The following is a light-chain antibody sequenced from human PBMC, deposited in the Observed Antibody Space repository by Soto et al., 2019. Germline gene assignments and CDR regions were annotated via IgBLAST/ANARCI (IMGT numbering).Light chain of an antibody. CDR2: EGG. Sequence: QSVLPQPASVSGSPGQSITISCTGSSSAVGSYRFVSWYQHHPGKVPKLIIYEGGKRPSGVSNRFSGSEPGNTASLTISGLQAEDEADYYCGSSAPSRTFVFGTGTKVTVL. V-gene: IGLV2-23*01. CDR1: SSAVGSYRF. J-gene: IGLJ1*01. CDR3: GSSAPSRTFV.